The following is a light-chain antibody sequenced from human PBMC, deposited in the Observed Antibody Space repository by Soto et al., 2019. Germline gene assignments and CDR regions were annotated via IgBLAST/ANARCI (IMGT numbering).Light chain of an antibody. CDR2: GAS. V-gene: IGKV3-15*01. J-gene: IGKJ1*01. Sequence: EIVMTQSPATLSVSPGGRATLSCSSSQSISNNLAWYQQQPGQTPRLLIYGASTTATGIPARFSGSGTGTEFTLTISSLQSEDFAVYYCLHYYEWPRWTFGQGTKVDIK. CDR3: LHYYEWPRWT. CDR1: QSISNN.